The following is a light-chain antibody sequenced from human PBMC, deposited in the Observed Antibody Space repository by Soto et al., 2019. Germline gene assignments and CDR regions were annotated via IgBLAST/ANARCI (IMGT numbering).Light chain of an antibody. Sequence: QSALTQPASVSGSPGQSITISCTGTSSDVGPYRYVSWYQQHPGKAPKLMIFDVSDRPSGVSNRFSGSKSGNTASLTISGLQAEDEADYYCSSFTTSTTVVFGGGTKVTVL. CDR1: SSDVGPYRY. J-gene: IGLJ3*02. CDR3: SSFTTSTTVV. V-gene: IGLV2-14*01. CDR2: DVS.